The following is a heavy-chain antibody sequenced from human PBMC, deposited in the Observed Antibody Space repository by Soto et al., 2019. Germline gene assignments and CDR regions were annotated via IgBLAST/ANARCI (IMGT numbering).Heavy chain of an antibody. Sequence: ASVKVSCKASGYTFTSYDINWVRQATGQGLEWMGWMNPNSGNTGYAQKFQGRVTMTRNTSISTAYMELSSLRSEDTAVYYCARDMGATTIRYYYGMDVWGQGTTVTVSS. D-gene: IGHD1-26*01. CDR3: ARDMGATTIRYYYGMDV. CDR2: MNPNSGNT. J-gene: IGHJ6*02. V-gene: IGHV1-8*01. CDR1: GYTFTSYD.